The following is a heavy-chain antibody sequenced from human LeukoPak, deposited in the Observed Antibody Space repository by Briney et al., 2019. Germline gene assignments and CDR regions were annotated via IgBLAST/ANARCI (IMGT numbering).Heavy chain of an antibody. Sequence: GASVKVSCKASGYTFTGYYMHWVRQAPGQGLEWMGWINPNSGGTNYAQKFQGRVTMTRDTSISTAYMELSRLRSDDTAVYYCARVILLVSIFGVVTTPYGMDVWGQGTTVTVSS. D-gene: IGHD3-3*02. V-gene: IGHV1-2*02. CDR3: ARVILLVSIFGVVTTPYGMDV. CDR2: INPNSGGT. J-gene: IGHJ6*02. CDR1: GYTFTGYY.